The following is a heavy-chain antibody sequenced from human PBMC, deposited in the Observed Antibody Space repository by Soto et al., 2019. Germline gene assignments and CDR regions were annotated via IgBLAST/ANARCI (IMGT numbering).Heavy chain of an antibody. CDR2: IHSDGSST. J-gene: IGHJ3*01. V-gene: IGHV3-74*01. Sequence: EVQLVESGGGLVRPGGSLRLSCAASGFTFSYYWMHWVRQAPGKGLVWVSRIHSDGSSTTYADFVKGRFIISRDNARNTLALQMNSVRVEDTAVYYCARGDRGAFDLWGQGTVVTVSS. D-gene: IGHD1-26*01. CDR1: GFTFSYYW. CDR3: ARGDRGAFDL.